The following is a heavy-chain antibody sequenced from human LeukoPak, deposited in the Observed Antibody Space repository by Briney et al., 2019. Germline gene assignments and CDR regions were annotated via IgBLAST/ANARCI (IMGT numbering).Heavy chain of an antibody. CDR3: ARGYCSSTSCYVGYFDY. CDR1: GGTFSSYA. CDR2: IIPIFGTA. V-gene: IGHV1-69*05. J-gene: IGHJ4*02. D-gene: IGHD2-2*01. Sequence: SVKVSCKASGGTFSSYAISWVRQAPGQGLEWMGGIIPIFGTANYAQKFQGRVTITTDESTSTAYMELSSLRSEDTAVYYCARGYCSSTSCYVGYFDYWGQGTLVTVSS.